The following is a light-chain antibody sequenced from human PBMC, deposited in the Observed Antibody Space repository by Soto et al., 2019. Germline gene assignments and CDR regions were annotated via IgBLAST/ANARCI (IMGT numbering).Light chain of an antibody. J-gene: IGLJ1*01. Sequence: QSVLTQPPSVSGAPGQRVTISCTGSSSNIGAGYDVHWYQQLPGTAPKLLIYGNSNRPSGVPDRFSGSKSGTSASLAITWLQAEDEADYYCQSYDSSHYVFGTGTKVTVL. V-gene: IGLV1-40*01. CDR3: QSYDSSHYV. CDR1: SSNIGAGYD. CDR2: GNS.